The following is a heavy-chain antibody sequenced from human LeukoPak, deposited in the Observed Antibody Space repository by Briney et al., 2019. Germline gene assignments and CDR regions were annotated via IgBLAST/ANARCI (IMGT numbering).Heavy chain of an antibody. CDR3: ARDAYVWGSYRHASDY. J-gene: IGHJ4*02. CDR2: IKQDGSEK. CDR1: GFTFSSYW. Sequence: GGSLRLSCAASGFTFSSYWMSWVRQAPGKGLEWVANIKQDGSEKYYVDSVKGRFTISRDNAKNSLYLQMNSLRAEDTAVYSCARDAYVWGSYRHASDYWGQGTLVTVSS. V-gene: IGHV3-7*01. D-gene: IGHD3-16*02.